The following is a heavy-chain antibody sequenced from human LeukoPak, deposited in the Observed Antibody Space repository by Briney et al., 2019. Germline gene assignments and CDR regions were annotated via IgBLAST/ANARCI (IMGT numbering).Heavy chain of an antibody. Sequence: GGSLRLSCAASGFTFSSYTMNWVRQAPGKGLEWFAAISSSSRDIFYADSVKGRFSISRDNTQNSLSLQMSSLKAEDTAVYYCVREAAATLFDYWGQGTLVTVSS. CDR1: GFTFSSYT. V-gene: IGHV3-21*01. CDR2: ISSSSRDI. CDR3: VREAAATLFDY. J-gene: IGHJ4*02. D-gene: IGHD1-26*01.